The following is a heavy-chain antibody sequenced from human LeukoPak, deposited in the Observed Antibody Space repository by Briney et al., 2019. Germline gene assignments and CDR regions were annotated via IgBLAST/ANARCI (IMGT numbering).Heavy chain of an antibody. CDR2: IRYDGSNK. D-gene: IGHD2-2*02. V-gene: IGHV3-30*02. CDR1: GFTFSNYG. Sequence: PGGSLRLSCAASGFTFSNYGMHWVRQAPGKGLEWVAFIRYDGSNKYYADSVKGRFTISRDNSKNTLYLQMNSLRAEDTAVYYCAKKSVPNTPPTFDYWGQGTLVTVSS. CDR3: AKKSVPNTPPTFDY. J-gene: IGHJ4*02.